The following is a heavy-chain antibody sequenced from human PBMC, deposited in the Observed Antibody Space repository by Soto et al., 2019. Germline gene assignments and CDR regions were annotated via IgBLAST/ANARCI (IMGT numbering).Heavy chain of an antibody. CDR3: ARTNRDGFGELFQRYYYYYGMDV. CDR2: INAGNGNT. CDR1: GYTFTSYA. Sequence: ASVKVSCKASGYTFTSYAMHWVRQAPGQRLEWMGWINAGNGNTKYSQKFQGRVTITRDTSASTAYMELSSLRSEDTAVYYCARTNRDGFGELFQRYYYYYGMDVWGQGTTVTVSS. V-gene: IGHV1-3*01. D-gene: IGHD3-10*01. J-gene: IGHJ6*02.